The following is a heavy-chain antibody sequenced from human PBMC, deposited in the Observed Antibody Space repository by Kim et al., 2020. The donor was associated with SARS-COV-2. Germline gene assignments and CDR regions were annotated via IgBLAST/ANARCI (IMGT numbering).Heavy chain of an antibody. D-gene: IGHD3-22*01. V-gene: IGHV3-30*04. CDR1: GFTFSSYA. CDR3: ARLLR. CDR2: ISYDGSNK. Sequence: GGSLRLSCAASGFTFSSYAMHWVRQAPGKGLEGVAVISYDGSNKYYADSVKGRFTISRDNSKNTLYLQMNSLRAEDTAVYYCARLLRWGQGTLVTVSS. J-gene: IGHJ4*02.